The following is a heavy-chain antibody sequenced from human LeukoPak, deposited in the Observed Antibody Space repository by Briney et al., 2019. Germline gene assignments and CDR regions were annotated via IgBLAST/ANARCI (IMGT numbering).Heavy chain of an antibody. CDR1: GYSFTTYY. CDR3: ARGDWGSGALDI. Sequence: ASVKVSCKASGYSFTTYYMFWVRQAPGQGLEWMGWINPNSGATNYAQKFQGRVTLTRDTFINTVYMELSSLMSDDTAVYYCARGDWGSGALDIWGQGTMVTISS. J-gene: IGHJ3*02. V-gene: IGHV1-2*02. CDR2: INPNSGAT. D-gene: IGHD7-27*01.